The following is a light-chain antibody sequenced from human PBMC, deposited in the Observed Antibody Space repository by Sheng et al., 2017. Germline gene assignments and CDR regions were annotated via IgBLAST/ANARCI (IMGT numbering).Light chain of an antibody. CDR1: QSIDSR. CDR3: HQSSSLPII. Sequence: EIVLTQSPDFQSVTPKEKVTITCRASQSIDSRLHWYQQKPNQSPKLLIKSASQSFSGVPSRFSGSGFGTNFTLTINSLEAEDAATYYCHQSSSLPIIFGQGTRLEIK. J-gene: IGKJ5*01. CDR2: SAS. V-gene: IGKV6-21*01.